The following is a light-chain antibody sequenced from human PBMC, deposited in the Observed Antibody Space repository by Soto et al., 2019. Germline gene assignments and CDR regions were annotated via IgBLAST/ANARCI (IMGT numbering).Light chain of an antibody. V-gene: IGLV2-8*01. Sequence: QSALTQPPSASGSPGQSVTISCTGTSSDVGGYNYVSWYQQHPGKAPKLIIYEVYKRPSGVPDRFSGSKSGNTAALTVSGLQAEDEADYYRSSYGGTNSYVFGTGSKVTVL. CDR3: SSYGGTNSYV. J-gene: IGLJ1*01. CDR2: EVY. CDR1: SSDVGGYNY.